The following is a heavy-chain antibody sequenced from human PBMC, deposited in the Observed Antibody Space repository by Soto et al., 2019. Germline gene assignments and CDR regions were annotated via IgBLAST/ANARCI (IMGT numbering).Heavy chain of an antibody. CDR1: GGSFSGYY. CDR2: INHSGST. J-gene: IGHJ5*02. D-gene: IGHD6-19*01. CDR3: ARVSEGRTRYSSGWYVYGWFDP. V-gene: IGHV4-34*01. Sequence: SETLSLTCAVYGGSFSGYYWSWIRQPPGKGLEWIGEINHSGSTNYNPSLKSRVTISVDTSKNQFSLKLSSVTAADTAVYYCARVSEGRTRYSSGWYVYGWFDPWGQGTLVTVSS.